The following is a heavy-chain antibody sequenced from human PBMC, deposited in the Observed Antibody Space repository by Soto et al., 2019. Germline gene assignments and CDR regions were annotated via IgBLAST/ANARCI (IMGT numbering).Heavy chain of an antibody. CDR3: AASRWIQLWTADF. J-gene: IGHJ4*02. Sequence: QVHLVQSGAEVKKPGSSVKVSCKTSGGSFSKYSISWLRQAPGQGLEWMGGIIPISVTTHYAQRFQGRVTITADDLTTKSYMEVSSLKFEDTAVYYCAASRWIQLWTADFWGQGTRVTVSS. CDR1: GGSFSKYS. V-gene: IGHV1-69*01. CDR2: IIPISVTT. D-gene: IGHD5-18*01.